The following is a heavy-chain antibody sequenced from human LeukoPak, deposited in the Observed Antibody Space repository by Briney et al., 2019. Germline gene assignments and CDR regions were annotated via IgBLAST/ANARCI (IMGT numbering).Heavy chain of an antibody. D-gene: IGHD2-15*01. J-gene: IGHJ5*02. Sequence: ASVKVSCKASGYTFTSYGISWVRQAPGQGLEWMGWISAYNGNTNYAQKLQGRVTMTTDTSTSTAYMELRSLRSDDTAVYYCARTGGGRGFKNWFDPWGQGTLVTVSS. V-gene: IGHV1-18*01. CDR2: ISAYNGNT. CDR1: GYTFTSYG. CDR3: ARTGGGRGFKNWFDP.